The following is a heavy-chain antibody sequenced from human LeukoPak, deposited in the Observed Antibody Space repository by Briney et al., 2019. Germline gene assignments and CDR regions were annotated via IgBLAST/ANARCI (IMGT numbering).Heavy chain of an antibody. Sequence: ASVKVSCKASGYTFTSYGISWVRQAPGQGLEWMGWISAYNGNTNYAQKLQGRVTMTTDTSTSTAYMELRSLRSDDTAVYYCARARNYYGSGSYYKSPYYFDYWGQGTRVTVSS. V-gene: IGHV1-18*01. D-gene: IGHD3-10*01. CDR2: ISAYNGNT. J-gene: IGHJ4*02. CDR3: ARARNYYGSGSYYKSPYYFDY. CDR1: GYTFTSYG.